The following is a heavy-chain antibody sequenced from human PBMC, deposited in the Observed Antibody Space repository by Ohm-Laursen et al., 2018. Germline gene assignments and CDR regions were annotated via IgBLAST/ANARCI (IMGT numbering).Heavy chain of an antibody. D-gene: IGHD6-6*01. Sequence: GTLSLTCTVYGGSFSGYYWSWIRQPPGKGLEWIGEINHSGSINYNPSLKSRVTISVDTSKNQFSLKLSSVTAADTAVYYCARRGVAARLYYFDYWGQGTLVTVSS. CDR1: GGSFSGYY. CDR2: INHSGSI. CDR3: ARRGVAARLYYFDY. J-gene: IGHJ4*02. V-gene: IGHV4-34*01.